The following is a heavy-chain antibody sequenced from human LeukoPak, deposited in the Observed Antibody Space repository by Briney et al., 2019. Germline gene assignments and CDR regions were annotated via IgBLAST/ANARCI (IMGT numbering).Heavy chain of an antibody. CDR3: ARLKGSGSHGLDY. Sequence: GESLKISCKGSGYSFTSYWIGWVRQMPGKGLEWMGIICPGDSDTRYSPSFQGQVTISADKSISTAYPQWSSLKASDTAMYYCARLKGSGSHGLDYWGQGTLVTVSS. CDR2: ICPGDSDT. J-gene: IGHJ4*02. V-gene: IGHV5-51*01. CDR1: GYSFTSYW. D-gene: IGHD3-10*01.